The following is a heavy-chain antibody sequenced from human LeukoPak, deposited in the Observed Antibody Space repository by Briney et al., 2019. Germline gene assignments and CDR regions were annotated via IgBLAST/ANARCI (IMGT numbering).Heavy chain of an antibody. CDR2: ISSSSSYI. CDR3: ARGGDAERLSPTYYFDY. J-gene: IGHJ4*02. CDR1: GFMFADYP. D-gene: IGHD3-3*01. V-gene: IGHV3-21*04. Sequence: GGSLRLSCVTSGFMFADYPMHWVRQAPGKGLEWVSSISSSSSYIYYADSVKGRFTISRDNAKNSLYLQMNSLRAEDTAVYYCARGGDAERLSPTYYFDYWGQGTLVTVSS.